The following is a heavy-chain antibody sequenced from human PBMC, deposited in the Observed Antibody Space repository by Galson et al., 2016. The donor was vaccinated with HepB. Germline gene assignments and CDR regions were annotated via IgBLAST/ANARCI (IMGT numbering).Heavy chain of an antibody. J-gene: IGHJ6*02. D-gene: IGHD6-13*01. CDR2: ISWNNKSI. CDR1: GFTFEDYA. Sequence: SLRLSCAVSGFTFEDYAMHWVRQTPGKGLEWVSTISWNNKSIAYADFVKGRFAISRDNAKNSLSLQMNRVTTEDTAMYFCVKGSSSWYGGGMDVGGQGTTVTVSS. CDR3: VKGSSSWYGGGMDV. V-gene: IGHV3-9*01.